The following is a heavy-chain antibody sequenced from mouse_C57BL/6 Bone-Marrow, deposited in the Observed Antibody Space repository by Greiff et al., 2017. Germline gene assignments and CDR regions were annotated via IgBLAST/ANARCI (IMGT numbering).Heavy chain of an antibody. CDR1: GFTFSSYT. CDR3: ARRIGYYYFDY. J-gene: IGHJ2*01. V-gene: IGHV5-9*01. Sequence: EVKVVESGGGLVKPGGSLKLSCAASGFTFSSYTMSWVRQTPEKRLEWVATISGGGGNTYYPDSVKGRFTISRDNAKNTLYLQMSSLRSEDTALYYCARRIGYYYFDYWGQGTTLTVSS. D-gene: IGHD2-3*01. CDR2: ISGGGGNT.